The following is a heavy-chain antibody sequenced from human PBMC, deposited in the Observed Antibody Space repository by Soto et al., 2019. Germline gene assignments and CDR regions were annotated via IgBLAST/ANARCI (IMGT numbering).Heavy chain of an antibody. V-gene: IGHV1-2*04. CDR1: GYTFTGYY. Sequence: ASVKVSCKASGYTFTGYYMHWVRQAPGQGLEWMGWINPNSGGTNYAQKFQGWVTMTRDTSISTAYMELSRLRSDDTAVYYCARSNFTAHDAFDIWGQGTMVTVSS. CDR2: INPNSGGT. J-gene: IGHJ3*02. D-gene: IGHD3-16*01. CDR3: ARSNFTAHDAFDI.